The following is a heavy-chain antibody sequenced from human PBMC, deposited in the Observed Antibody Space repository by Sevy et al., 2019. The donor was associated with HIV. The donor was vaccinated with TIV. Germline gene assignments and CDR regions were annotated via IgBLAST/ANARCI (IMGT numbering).Heavy chain of an antibody. Sequence: SETLSLTCTVSGGSISSGGYYWSWIRQHPGKGLEWIGYIYYSGSTYYNPSLKSRVTISVDTSKNQFSLKLSSVTAAATAVYYCARVYIVATNWFDPWGQGTLVTVSS. J-gene: IGHJ5*02. CDR3: ARVYIVATNWFDP. CDR2: IYYSGST. V-gene: IGHV4-31*03. CDR1: GGSISSGGYY. D-gene: IGHD5-12*01.